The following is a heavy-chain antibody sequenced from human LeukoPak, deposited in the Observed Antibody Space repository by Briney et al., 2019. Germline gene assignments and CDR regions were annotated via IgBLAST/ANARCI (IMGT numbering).Heavy chain of an antibody. CDR1: GGSISSSSYY. Sequence: SETLSLTCTVSGGSISSSSYYWGWIRQPQGKGLEWIGSIYYSGSTYYNPSLKSRVTISVDTSKNQFSLKLSSVTAADTAVYYCARNGGFNWFDPWGQGTLVTVSS. CDR3: ARNGGFNWFDP. V-gene: IGHV4-39*07. CDR2: IYYSGST. D-gene: IGHD3-10*01. J-gene: IGHJ5*02.